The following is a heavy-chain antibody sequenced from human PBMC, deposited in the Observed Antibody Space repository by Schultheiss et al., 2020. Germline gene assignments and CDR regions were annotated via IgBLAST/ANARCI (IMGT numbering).Heavy chain of an antibody. CDR3: AKAARYYYYYGMDV. J-gene: IGHJ6*02. CDR2: IIPIFGTA. V-gene: IGHV1-69*13. CDR1: GGTFSSYA. D-gene: IGHD6-6*01. Sequence: SVKVSCKASGGTFSSYAISWVRQAPGQGLEWMGGIIPIFGTANYAQKFQGRVTITADESTSTAYMELSSLRSDDTALYYCAKAARYYYYYGMDVWGQGTTVTVSS.